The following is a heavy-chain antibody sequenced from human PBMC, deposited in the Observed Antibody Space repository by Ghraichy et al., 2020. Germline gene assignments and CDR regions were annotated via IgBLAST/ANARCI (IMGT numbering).Heavy chain of an antibody. D-gene: IGHD1-26*01. CDR3: ARDQWYGGSSYGERALDI. Sequence: GGSLNISCAASGFTFSSYSMNWVRQAPGKGLEWISYITTRSTTIHYAGSVEGRFTVSRDNAKNSLYLQMNSLRDEDTAVYFCARDQWYGGSSYGERALDIWGQGTMVTVSS. CDR2: ITTRSTTI. CDR1: GFTFSSYS. J-gene: IGHJ3*02. V-gene: IGHV3-48*02.